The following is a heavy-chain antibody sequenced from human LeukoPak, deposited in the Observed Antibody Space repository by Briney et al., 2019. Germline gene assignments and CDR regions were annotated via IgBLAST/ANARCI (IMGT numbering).Heavy chain of an antibody. Sequence: PSETLSLTCTVSGGSISSYYWNWIRQPAGKGLEWIGRIYSSGSTDYNPSLKSRVTMSVDSSKNQFSLNVSSVTAADSAVYYCARARGRLLLIDFWGQGTLVTVSS. CDR3: ARARGRLLLIDF. D-gene: IGHD6-25*01. V-gene: IGHV4-4*07. CDR2: IYSSGST. CDR1: GGSISSYY. J-gene: IGHJ4*02.